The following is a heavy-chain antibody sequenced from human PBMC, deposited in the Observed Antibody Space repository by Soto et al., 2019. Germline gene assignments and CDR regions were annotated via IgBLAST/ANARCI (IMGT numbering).Heavy chain of an antibody. J-gene: IGHJ4*02. CDR3: ARHEYSSSPDSYYFDH. Sequence: GESLKISCKGSGYSFTSYWIGWVRQMPGKGLEWMGIIYPGDSDTRYSPSFQGQVTISADKSISTAYLQWSSLKASDTAMYYCARHEYSSSPDSYYFDHWGQGTLVTVSS. CDR1: GYSFTSYW. CDR2: IYPGDSDT. D-gene: IGHD6-6*01. V-gene: IGHV5-51*01.